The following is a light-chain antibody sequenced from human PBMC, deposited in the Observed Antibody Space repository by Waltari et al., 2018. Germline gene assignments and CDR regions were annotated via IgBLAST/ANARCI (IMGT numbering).Light chain of an antibody. CDR3: QQYNNWPVMYT. J-gene: IGKJ2*01. Sequence: EIVMTQSPATLSVSQGERATLSCRASQSVSSNLAWYQQKPGQAPRLLIYGASTRATGIPARFSGSGSGTEFTLTISSLQSEDFAVYYCQQYNNWPVMYTFGQGTKLEIK. V-gene: IGKV3-15*01. CDR2: GAS. CDR1: QSVSSN.